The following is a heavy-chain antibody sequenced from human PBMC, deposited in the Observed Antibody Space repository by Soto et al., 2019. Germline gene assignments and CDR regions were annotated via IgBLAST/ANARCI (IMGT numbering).Heavy chain of an antibody. D-gene: IGHD4-17*01. CDR1: GGSFSGYY. J-gene: IGHJ4*02. V-gene: IGHV4-34*01. CDR2: INHSGST. Sequence: SETLSLTCAVYGGSFSGYYWSWIRQPPGKGLEWIGEINHSGSTNYNPSLKSRVTISVDTSKNQFSLKLSSVTAADTAVYYCARGVALRWSKKKPFDYWGQGTLVTVSS. CDR3: ARGVALRWSKKKPFDY.